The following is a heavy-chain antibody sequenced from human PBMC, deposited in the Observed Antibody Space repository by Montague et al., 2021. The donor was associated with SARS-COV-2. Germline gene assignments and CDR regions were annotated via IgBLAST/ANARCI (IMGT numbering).Heavy chain of an antibody. D-gene: IGHD1-26*01. CDR3: ARDGDGWEVPFDF. V-gene: IGHV6-1*01. J-gene: IGHJ4*01. CDR2: TYYTSRWHN. CDR1: GGSVSRNGVA. Sequence: CAISGGSVSRNGVAWTWIRQSPSRGLEYLGRTYYTSRWHNDQAPSVKGRLTVNPDTSKNQFSLHLNSVTPEDTAVYYCARDGDGWEVPFDFWSQGTLVTVSS.